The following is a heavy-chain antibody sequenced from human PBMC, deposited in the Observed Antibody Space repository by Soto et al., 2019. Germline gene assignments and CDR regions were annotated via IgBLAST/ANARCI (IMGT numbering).Heavy chain of an antibody. Sequence: GGSLRLSCAASGFTVSSNYMSWVRQAPGKGLEWVSVIYSGGSTYYAGLVKGGFTISRDNSKNTLYLQMNSLRAEDTAVYYCARDFGYCSGGSCHIYYYGMDVWGQGTTVTVSS. CDR2: IYSGGST. D-gene: IGHD2-15*01. CDR3: ARDFGYCSGGSCHIYYYGMDV. V-gene: IGHV3-53*01. J-gene: IGHJ6*02. CDR1: GFTVSSNY.